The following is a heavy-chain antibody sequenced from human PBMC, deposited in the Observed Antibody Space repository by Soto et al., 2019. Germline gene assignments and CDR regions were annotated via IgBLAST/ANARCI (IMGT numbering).Heavy chain of an antibody. J-gene: IGHJ5*02. D-gene: IGHD3-10*01. Sequence: QVQLVQSGPEVKKPGASVKVSCRASGYIFITFGISWVRQAPGQGPEWMGRMSPYNGNTNYGRKFQGRVTMTVDTSTHTAYMELRSLRSDDMAVYYCARDPGGATGFDPWGQGTLVTVSS. V-gene: IGHV1-18*03. CDR2: MSPYNGNT. CDR3: ARDPGGATGFDP. CDR1: GYIFITFG.